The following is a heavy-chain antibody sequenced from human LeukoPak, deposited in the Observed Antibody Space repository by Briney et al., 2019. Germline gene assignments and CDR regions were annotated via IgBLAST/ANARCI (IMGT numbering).Heavy chain of an antibody. CDR1: RFTFSSYS. V-gene: IGHV3-21*01. D-gene: IGHD4-17*01. CDR3: ARDRRLGDYNDAFDI. J-gene: IGHJ3*02. CDR2: ISSSSSYI. Sequence: GGSLRLSCAASRFTFSSYSMNWVRQAPGKGLEWVSSISSSSSYIYYADSVKGRFIISRDNAKNSLYLQMNSLRAEDTAVYYCARDRRLGDYNDAFDIWGQGTMVTVSS.